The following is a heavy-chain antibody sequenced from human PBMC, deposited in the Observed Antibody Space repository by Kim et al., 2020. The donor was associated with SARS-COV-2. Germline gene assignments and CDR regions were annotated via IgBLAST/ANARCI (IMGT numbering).Heavy chain of an antibody. CDR3: ARRLSKTSGWGSHYCDL. D-gene: IGHD3-10*01. CDR1: GGSFSGVY. CDR2: INHSGRP. V-gene: IGHV4-34*01. J-gene: IGHJ4*02. Sequence: SETLSLTCAVYGGSFSGVYWGWIRQPPGKGLEWIGEINHSGRPNYNPSLKSRVTISVDTSKNQFSLQLTSVTAADTAVYFCARRLSKTSGWGSHYCDLWGEGILVTVSS.